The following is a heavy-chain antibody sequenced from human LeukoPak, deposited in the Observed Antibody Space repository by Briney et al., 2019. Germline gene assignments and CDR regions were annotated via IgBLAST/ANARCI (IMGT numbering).Heavy chain of an antibody. J-gene: IGHJ4*02. CDR2: IKQDGTEK. D-gene: IGHD3-10*01. CDR1: GFTFSTYW. V-gene: IGHV3-7*01. CDR3: AKVANYYYGSESYYLFEH. Sequence: GGSLRLSCAASGFTFSTYWMSWVRQAPGKGLEWVANIKQDGTEKYYVDSVKGRFTISRDNAKNSLYLQMNSLRVEDTAVYYCAKVANYYYGSESYYLFEHWGQGTPVTASS.